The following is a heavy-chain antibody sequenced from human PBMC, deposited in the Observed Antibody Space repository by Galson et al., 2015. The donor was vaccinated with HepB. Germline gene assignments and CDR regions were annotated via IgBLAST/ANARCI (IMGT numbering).Heavy chain of an antibody. CDR2: IKQDGSEK. Sequence: SLRLSCAASGFTFSSYWMSWVRQAPGKGLEWVANIKQDGSEKYYVDSVKGRFTISRDNAKNSLYLQMNSLRAEDTAVYYCARVGEMATINYFDYWGQGTLVTVSS. V-gene: IGHV3-7*01. CDR1: GFTFSSYW. D-gene: IGHD5-24*01. J-gene: IGHJ4*02. CDR3: ARVGEMATINYFDY.